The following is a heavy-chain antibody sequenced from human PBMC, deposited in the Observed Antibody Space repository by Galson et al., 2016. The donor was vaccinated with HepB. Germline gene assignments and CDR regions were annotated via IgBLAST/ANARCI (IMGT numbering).Heavy chain of an antibody. Sequence: CAISGDSVSNNIAAWNWIRQSPSRGLEWLGRAYYRSDWYNDYAGSVRSRITINPDTSKNQFSLQLNSVTPEDTAVYYCARAGGLNENFHFDYWSQGTLVTVSS. CDR3: ARAGGLNENFHFDY. J-gene: IGHJ4*02. D-gene: IGHD1-1*01. V-gene: IGHV6-1*01. CDR2: AYYRSDWYN. CDR1: GDSVSNNIAA.